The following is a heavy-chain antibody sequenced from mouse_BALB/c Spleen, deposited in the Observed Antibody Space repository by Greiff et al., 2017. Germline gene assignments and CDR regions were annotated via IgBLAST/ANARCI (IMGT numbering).Heavy chain of an antibody. D-gene: IGHD1-1*01. CDR1: GYTFTSYW. J-gene: IGHJ4*01. CDR2: INPSTGYT. CDR3: ARDYYYGSSYAMDY. V-gene: IGHV1-7*01. Sequence: QVQLQQSGAELAKPRASVKMSCKASGYTFTSYWMHWVKQRPGQGLEWIGYINPSTGYTEYNQKFKDKATLTADKSSSTAYMQLSSLTSEDSAVYYCARDYYYGSSYAMDYWGQGTSVTVSS.